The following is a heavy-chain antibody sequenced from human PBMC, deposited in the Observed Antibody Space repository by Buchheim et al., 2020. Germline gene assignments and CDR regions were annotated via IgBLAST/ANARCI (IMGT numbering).Heavy chain of an antibody. CDR2: ISYDGSNK. D-gene: IGHD3-10*01. CDR3: ARDSLWFGELYYFDY. Sequence: VQLVESGGGLVQPGGSLRLSCAASGFTFSSYWMSWVRQAPGKGLEWVAVISYDGSNKYYADSVKGRFTISRDNSKNTLYLQMNSLRAEDTAVYYCARDSLWFGELYYFDYWGQGTL. V-gene: IGHV3-30-3*01. CDR1: GFTFSSYW. J-gene: IGHJ4*02.